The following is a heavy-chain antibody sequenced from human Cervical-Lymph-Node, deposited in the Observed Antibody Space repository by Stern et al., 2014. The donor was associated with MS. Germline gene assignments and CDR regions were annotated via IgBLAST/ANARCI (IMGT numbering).Heavy chain of an antibody. V-gene: IGHV1-3*01. D-gene: IGHD3-9*01. CDR2: INAGNGNT. CDR3: ARDGWYYDILTGYYMHYYYGMDV. J-gene: IGHJ6*02. CDR1: GYTFTSYA. Sequence: QVQLMQSGAEVKKPGASVKVSCKASGYTFTSYAMHWVRQAPGQRLEWMGWINAGNGNTNYSQKFQGRVTITRDTSASTAYMELSSLRSEDTAVYYCARDGWYYDILTGYYMHYYYGMDVWGQGTTVTVSS.